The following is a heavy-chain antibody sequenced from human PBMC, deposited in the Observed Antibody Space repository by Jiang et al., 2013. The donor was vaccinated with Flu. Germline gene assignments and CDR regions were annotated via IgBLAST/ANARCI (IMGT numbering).Heavy chain of an antibody. CDR3: ARTYYFGSGSNYNVWFDP. D-gene: IGHD3-10*01. Sequence: GFALTTSGVGVAWIRQPPGKALEWLALIYWDDDARYNPSLKTRLTITKDIPKNQVVLTMINVDPEDTATYYCARTYYFGSGSNYNVWFDPWGQGTLVTVSP. V-gene: IGHV2-5*02. CDR1: GFALTTSGVG. CDR2: IYWDDDA. J-gene: IGHJ5*02.